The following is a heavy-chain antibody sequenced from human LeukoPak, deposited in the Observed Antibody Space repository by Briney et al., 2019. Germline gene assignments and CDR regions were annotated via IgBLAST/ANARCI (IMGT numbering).Heavy chain of an antibody. CDR2: ISPYNGNT. CDR3: ARGPHQRSGYPDD. Sequence: SVKVSCKPSGYTFNTYGITWVRPAPGQGLEWMGWISPYNGNTNYAQKFQGRVTLTTDTSTSTAYMELRSLRSDDTAVYYCARGPHQRSGYPDDWGQGTLVTVSS. V-gene: IGHV1-18*01. CDR1: GYTFNTYG. J-gene: IGHJ4*02. D-gene: IGHD3-22*01.